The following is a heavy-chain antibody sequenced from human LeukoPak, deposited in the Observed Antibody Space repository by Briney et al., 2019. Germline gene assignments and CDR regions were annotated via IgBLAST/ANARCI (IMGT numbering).Heavy chain of an antibody. V-gene: IGHV3-48*04. Sequence: QPGGSLRLSCAASGFTFSSYSMNWVRQAPGKGLEWVSYISSSSSTIYYADSVKGRFTISRDNAKNSLYLQMNSLRAEDTAVYYCASGSYCSSTSCYPIWGRGTLVTVSS. CDR1: GFTFSSYS. CDR2: ISSSSSTI. CDR3: ASGSYCSSTSCYPI. D-gene: IGHD2-2*01. J-gene: IGHJ4*02.